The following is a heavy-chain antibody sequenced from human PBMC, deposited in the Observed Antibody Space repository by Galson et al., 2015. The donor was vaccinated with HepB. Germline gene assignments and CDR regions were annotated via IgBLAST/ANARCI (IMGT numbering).Heavy chain of an antibody. CDR2: IYYSGST. D-gene: IGHD6-19*01. CDR3: ARAISGIAVAHYYYYGMDV. J-gene: IGHJ6*02. Sequence: SETLSLTCTVSGGSISSYYWSWIRQPPGKGLEWIGYIYYSGSTNYNPSLKSRVTISVDTSKNQFSLKLSSVTAADTAVYYCARAISGIAVAHYYYYGMDVWGQGTTVTVSS. V-gene: IGHV4-59*08. CDR1: GGSISSYY.